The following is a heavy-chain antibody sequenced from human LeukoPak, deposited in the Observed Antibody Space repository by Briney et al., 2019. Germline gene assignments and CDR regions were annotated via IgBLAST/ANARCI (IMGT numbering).Heavy chain of an antibody. CDR3: AKEGVGMATSFKVPKTFDY. D-gene: IGHD5-24*01. Sequence: GGSLRLSCAASGFTFSSYAMSWVRQAPGKGLEWVSAISGSGGSTYYADSVKGRFTISRDNSKNTLYLQMKSLRAEDTAVYYCAKEGVGMATSFKVPKTFDYWGQGTLVTVSS. CDR2: ISGSGGST. J-gene: IGHJ4*02. V-gene: IGHV3-23*01. CDR1: GFTFSSYA.